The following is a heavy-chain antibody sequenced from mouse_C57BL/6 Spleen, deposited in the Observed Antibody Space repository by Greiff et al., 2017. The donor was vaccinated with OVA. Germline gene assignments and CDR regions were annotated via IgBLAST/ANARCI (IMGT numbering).Heavy chain of an antibody. D-gene: IGHD1-1*01. CDR1: GYTFTSYW. CDR2: IYPSDSET. CDR3: ARYGYYGSSSYWYHDV. J-gene: IGHJ1*03. Sequence: VQLQQPGAELVRPGSSVKLSCKASGYTFTSYWMDWVKQRPGQGLEWIGNIYPSDSETHYNQKFKDKATLTVDKSSSTAYMQLSRLTSEDSAVYYRARYGYYGSSSYWYHDVWGTGTTVTVSS. V-gene: IGHV1-61*01.